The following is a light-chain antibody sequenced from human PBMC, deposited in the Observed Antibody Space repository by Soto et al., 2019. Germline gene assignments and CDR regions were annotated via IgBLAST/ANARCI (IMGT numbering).Light chain of an antibody. CDR3: SSYTFSSTLVV. J-gene: IGLJ3*02. CDR1: SSDVGGYNF. Sequence: QSALTQPASVSGSPGQSITISCTATSSDVGGYNFVSWYQQHPGKAPRLMIFEVNNRPSGVSDRFSGSKSGNTASLTISGLQAEDEADYYCSSYTFSSTLVVFGGGTKLTVL. V-gene: IGLV2-14*01. CDR2: EVN.